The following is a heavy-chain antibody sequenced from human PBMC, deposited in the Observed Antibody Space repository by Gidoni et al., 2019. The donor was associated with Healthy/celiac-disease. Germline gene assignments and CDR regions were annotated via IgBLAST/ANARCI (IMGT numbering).Heavy chain of an antibody. D-gene: IGHD4-17*01. CDR3: ARRMYGDYVGEDWFDP. J-gene: IGHJ5*02. V-gene: IGHV1-8*01. CDR1: GYTFTSYD. CDR2: MNPNSGNT. Sequence: QVQLVQSGAEVKKPGASVKVSCKASGYTFTSYDINWVRQATGQGLEWMGWMNPNSGNTGYAQKFQGRVTMTRNTSISTAYMELSSLRSEDTAVYYCARRMYGDYVGEDWFDPWGQGTLVTVSS.